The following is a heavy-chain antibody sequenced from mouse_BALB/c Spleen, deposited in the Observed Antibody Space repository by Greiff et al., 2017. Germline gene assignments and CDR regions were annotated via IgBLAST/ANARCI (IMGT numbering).Heavy chain of an antibody. CDR3: ASRWLLLDY. CDR1: GYAFTNYL. V-gene: IGHV1-54*01. Sequence: VQLVESGAELVRPGTSVKVSCKASGYAFTNYLIEWVKQRPGQGLEWIGVINPGSGGTNYNEKFKGKATLTADKSSSTAYMQLSSLTSDDSAVYFCASRWLLLDYWGQGTTLTVSS. CDR2: INPGSGGT. J-gene: IGHJ2*01. D-gene: IGHD2-3*01.